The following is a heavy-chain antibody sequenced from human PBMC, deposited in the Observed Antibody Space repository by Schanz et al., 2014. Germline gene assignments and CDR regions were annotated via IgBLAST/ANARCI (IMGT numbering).Heavy chain of an antibody. CDR3: ARGYSSSMDV. CDR1: GFPFRSYV. J-gene: IGHJ6*02. Sequence: EVQLVESGGGLVQPGRSLRLSCAASGFPFRSYVMHWVRQAPGKGLVWVSRTSNDGSFTTFADSVKGRFTISRDNAKNTLYLQMNSLRAEDTAVYYCARGYSSSMDVWGQGTTVTVSS. CDR2: TSNDGSFT. D-gene: IGHD6-6*01. V-gene: IGHV3-74*02.